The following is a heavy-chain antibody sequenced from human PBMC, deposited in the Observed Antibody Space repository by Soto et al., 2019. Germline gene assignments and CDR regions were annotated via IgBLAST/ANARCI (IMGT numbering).Heavy chain of an antibody. J-gene: IGHJ4*02. V-gene: IGHV3-33*01. CDR1: GFIFSNYE. CDR3: AREGGGTCLDS. D-gene: IGHD2-15*01. CDR2: IWHDGSNK. Sequence: SLRLSCAAAGFIFSNYEIHWVRQAPGKGLEWVAVIWHDGSNKYYADSVKGRFTVSRDNSKNTLYLQMNSLRAEDTAVYYCAREGGGTCLDSCAQGTLVNVSA.